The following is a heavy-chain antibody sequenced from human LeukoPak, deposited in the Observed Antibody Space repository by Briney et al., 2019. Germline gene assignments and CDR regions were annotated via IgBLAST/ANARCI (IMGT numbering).Heavy chain of an antibody. Sequence: SETLSLTCTASGGSISSYYWSWIRQPAGKGLEWIGRIYTSGSTNYNPSLKSRVTMSVDTSKNQFCLKLSSVTAADTAVYYCARTYSAHDAFDIWGQGTMVTVSS. CDR3: ARTYSAHDAFDI. D-gene: IGHD6-13*01. V-gene: IGHV4-4*07. J-gene: IGHJ3*02. CDR2: IYTSGST. CDR1: GGSISSYY.